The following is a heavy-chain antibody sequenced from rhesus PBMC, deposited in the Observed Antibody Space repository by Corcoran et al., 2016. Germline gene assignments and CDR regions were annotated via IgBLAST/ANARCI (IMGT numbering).Heavy chain of an antibody. Sequence: EVQLVESGGGLVQPGGALRLSCAASGFTFRSYGMSWVRQAPGKGLEWFSYISNGGGSTYYEDSVKGRSTISRANSQNTLSLQMDSRRAEDTAVYYCAKRGATEGGIDYWGQGVLVTVSS. CDR3: AKRGATEGGIDY. CDR2: ISNGGGST. CDR1: GFTFRSYG. J-gene: IGHJ4*01. V-gene: IGHV3S5*01. D-gene: IGHD1-26*01.